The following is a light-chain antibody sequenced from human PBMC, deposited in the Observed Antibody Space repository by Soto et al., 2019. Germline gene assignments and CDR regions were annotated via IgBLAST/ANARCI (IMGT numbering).Light chain of an antibody. J-gene: IGLJ1*01. CDR1: SSVVGGYNY. CDR3: SSYTSSSTLL. CDR2: DVS. V-gene: IGLV2-14*01. Sequence: QSALTQPASVSGSPGQSITISCTGTSSVVGGYNYVSWYQQHPGKAPKLMIYDVSNRPSGVSNRFSGSKSGNTASLTISGLQAEDEADYYCSSYTSSSTLLFGTGTKVTVL.